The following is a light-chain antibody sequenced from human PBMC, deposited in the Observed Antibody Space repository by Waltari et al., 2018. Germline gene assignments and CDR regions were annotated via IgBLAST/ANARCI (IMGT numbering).Light chain of an antibody. Sequence: DIVLTQSPLPLPVTPGEPASISCRSRQSLLHRNGYNYLDWYLQKPGQAPQLLMYLGSNRASGVPDRLSGSGSGTNFTLKISRVEAEDVGVYYCMQGLQPPWTFGQGTKVEI. J-gene: IGKJ1*01. V-gene: IGKV2-28*01. CDR3: MQGLQPPWT. CDR2: LGS. CDR1: QSLLHRNGYNY.